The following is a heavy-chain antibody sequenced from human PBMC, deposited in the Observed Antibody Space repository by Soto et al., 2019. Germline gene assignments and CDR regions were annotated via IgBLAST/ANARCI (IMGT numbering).Heavy chain of an antibody. Sequence: PSETLSLTCTVSGGSVSSGRYYWSWSRQPPGKGLEWIGYIYYSGRTSYNSSLKSRVTISVDTSKDQFSLMLSSVTAADTAIYYCARSGAGSGWLGGQGTLVTVSS. J-gene: IGHJ4*02. CDR2: IYYSGRT. CDR1: GGSVSSGRYY. D-gene: IGHD6-19*01. V-gene: IGHV4-61*01. CDR3: ARSGAGSGWL.